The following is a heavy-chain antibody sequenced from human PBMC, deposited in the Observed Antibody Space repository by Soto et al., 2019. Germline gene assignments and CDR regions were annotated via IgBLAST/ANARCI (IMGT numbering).Heavy chain of an antibody. CDR1: GGSISSGGYS. CDR2: IYHSGST. J-gene: IGHJ4*02. CDR3: ARGEYFDWLYYFDY. V-gene: IGHV4-30-2*01. Sequence: SQTLSLTCAVSGGSISSGGYSWSWIRQPPGKGLEWIGYIYHSGSTYYNPSLKSRVTISVDRSKNQFSLKLSSVTAADTAVYYCARGEYFDWLYYFDYWGQGTLVTVSS. D-gene: IGHD3-9*01.